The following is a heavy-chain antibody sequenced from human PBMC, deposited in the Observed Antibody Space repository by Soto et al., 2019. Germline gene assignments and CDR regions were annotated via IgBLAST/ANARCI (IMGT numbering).Heavy chain of an antibody. CDR1: GFTFSSHA. CDR2: ITASGDDT. CDR3: AKDGHSVKWYYYMDV. Sequence: EVQLLESGGGLVQPGGSLRLSCAASGFTFSSHAMTWVRQVPGKGLEWVSTITASGDDTFYADSVKGRFTISRDNSENTVFLQMSSQRAADTAAYYCAKDGHSVKWYYYMDVWGKGTTVTVSS. V-gene: IGHV3-23*01. D-gene: IGHD2-8*01. J-gene: IGHJ6*03.